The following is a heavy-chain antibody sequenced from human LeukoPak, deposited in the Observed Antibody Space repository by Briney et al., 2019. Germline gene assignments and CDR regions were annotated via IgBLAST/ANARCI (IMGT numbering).Heavy chain of an antibody. Sequence: SVKASFKASGAPFSSYAISGGRPAPGQGLEWMGGIIPIFGTANYPKNFEGRVTITTDESTSTAYMELSSLRSEDTAVYYCASDCGDCYPGMGYWGQGTLVTVSS. D-gene: IGHD2-21*02. CDR2: IIPIFGTA. CDR3: ASDCGDCYPGMGY. CDR1: GAPFSSYA. V-gene: IGHV1-69*05. J-gene: IGHJ4*02.